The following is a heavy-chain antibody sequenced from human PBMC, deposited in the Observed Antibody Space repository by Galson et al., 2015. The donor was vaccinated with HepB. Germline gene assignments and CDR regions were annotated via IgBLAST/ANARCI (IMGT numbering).Heavy chain of an antibody. Sequence: PLRLSCAASGFNFSSHSMHWARQAQGKGLEWVSSISRGSSSIYYADSVKGRFTISRDNAKNSLHLQMNSLRAEDTDVYYCARGGSYSSLDYWGQGTLVTVSS. V-gene: IGHV3-21*01. CDR2: ISRGSSSI. CDR3: ARGGSYSSLDY. CDR1: GFNFSSHS. D-gene: IGHD6-13*01. J-gene: IGHJ4*02.